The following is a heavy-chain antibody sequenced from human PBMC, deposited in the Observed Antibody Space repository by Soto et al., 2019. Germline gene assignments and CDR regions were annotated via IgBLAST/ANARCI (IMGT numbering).Heavy chain of an antibody. J-gene: IGHJ4*02. CDR1: GYTFTGYA. Sequence: QDQLGQSWAEEKKPGASVKVSFKASGYTFTGYAIHWVRQAPGQRLEWMGWINDGNGNTKYSQKFQGRVTITRDTSERTAYMERSSLRSEDTALYYCARAVSVPADFDYWGQGTLVTVSS. CDR2: INDGNGNT. V-gene: IGHV1-3*05. D-gene: IGHD6-19*01. CDR3: ARAVSVPADFDY.